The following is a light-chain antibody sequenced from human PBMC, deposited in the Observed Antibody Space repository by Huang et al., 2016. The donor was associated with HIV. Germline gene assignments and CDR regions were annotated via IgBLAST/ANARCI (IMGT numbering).Light chain of an antibody. CDR3: QQYNNRPT. CDR1: QDISNY. V-gene: IGKV1-33*01. Sequence: DIQMTQSPSSLSASVGDRVTITCQASQDISNYLNWYQQKPGKAPKVLIYDASNFETGVPSRFSGSGSGTDFTFTISSLQPEDIATYYCQQYNNRPTFGPGTKVHIK. CDR2: DAS. J-gene: IGKJ3*01.